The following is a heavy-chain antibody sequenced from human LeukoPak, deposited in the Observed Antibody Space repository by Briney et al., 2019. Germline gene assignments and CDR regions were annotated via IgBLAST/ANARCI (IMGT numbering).Heavy chain of an antibody. J-gene: IGHJ6*02. V-gene: IGHV1-2*04. CDR2: INPNSGGT. D-gene: IGHD6-19*01. CDR1: GYTFTGYY. CDR3: ARDIAVAGTAGPYYYGMDV. Sequence: ASVNVSCKASGYTFTGYYRHWVRQAPGQGLEWMGWINPNSGGTNYAQEFQGWVTMIRDTSISTAYMELSRLRSDDTAVYYCARDIAVAGTAGPYYYGMDVWGQGTTVTVSS.